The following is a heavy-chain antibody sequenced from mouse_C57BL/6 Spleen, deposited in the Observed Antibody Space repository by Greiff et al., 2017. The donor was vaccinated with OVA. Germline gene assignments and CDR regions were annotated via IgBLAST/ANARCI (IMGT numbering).Heavy chain of an antibody. Sequence: QVQLQQPGAELVMPGASVKLSCKASGYTFTSYWMHWVKQRPGQGLEWIGEIDPSDSYTNYNQKFKGKSTLTVDKSSSTAYMQLSSLTSEDSAVDYCARLGGKVGLDYWGQGTTLTVSS. J-gene: IGHJ2*01. CDR1: GYTFTSYW. D-gene: IGHD1-1*02. V-gene: IGHV1-69*01. CDR3: ARLGGKVGLDY. CDR2: IDPSDSYT.